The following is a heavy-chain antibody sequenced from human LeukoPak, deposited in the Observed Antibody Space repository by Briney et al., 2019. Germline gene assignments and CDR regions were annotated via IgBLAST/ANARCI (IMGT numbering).Heavy chain of an antibody. CDR1: GYTFTSYD. V-gene: IGHV1-8*01. D-gene: IGHD2-2*01. CDR2: MNPNRGNT. Sequence: ASVKVSCKASGYTFTSYDINWVRQATGQGLEWMGWMNPNRGNTGYAQEFQGRVTMTRNTSISTAYMELSSLRSEDTAVYYCARYDLGYCSSTSCSSDGMDVWGQGTTVTVSS. J-gene: IGHJ6*02. CDR3: ARYDLGYCSSTSCSSDGMDV.